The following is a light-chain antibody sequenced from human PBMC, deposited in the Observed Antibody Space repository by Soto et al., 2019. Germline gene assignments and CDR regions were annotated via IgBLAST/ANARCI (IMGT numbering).Light chain of an antibody. CDR3: QQYGTPPNP. J-gene: IGKJ5*01. Sequence: EIVLTQSPGTQSLSPGERATLSCRASQSGTSTYLSCYQQRPGQTPTLHISHTSIRATGIPDRFSGSGSGTDFTVAICRLEPEDFAGYYCQQYGTPPNPFG. CDR2: HTS. CDR1: QSGTSTY. V-gene: IGKV3-20*01.